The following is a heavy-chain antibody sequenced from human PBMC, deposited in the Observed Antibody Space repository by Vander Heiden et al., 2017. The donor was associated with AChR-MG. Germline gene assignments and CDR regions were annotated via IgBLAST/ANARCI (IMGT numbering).Heavy chain of an antibody. Sequence: QVHLVASGGGVVQPGRSLRLSCAASGFTFSTCGMHWVRRVPGKGLEWVAIVSSDGNTKFYTDSVKGRFTISRDNSKNTLYLQMNSLRADDTAVYYCAKDGYPMTTVTRDYFDYWGQGTLVTVSS. J-gene: IGHJ4*02. V-gene: IGHV3-30*18. CDR1: GFTFSTCG. CDR2: VSSDGNTK. D-gene: IGHD4-17*01. CDR3: AKDGYPMTTVTRDYFDY.